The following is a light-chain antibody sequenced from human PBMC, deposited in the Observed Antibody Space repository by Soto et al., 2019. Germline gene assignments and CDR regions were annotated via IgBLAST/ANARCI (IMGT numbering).Light chain of an antibody. CDR1: QSVSSSY. Sequence: EIVLTQSPGTLSLSPGERVTLSCRASQSVSSSYLAWYQQKPGQAPRLLIYGTSSRATGIPDRFSGSESGTDFTLTINRLDPEDFAVYYCQHYGSAPFTFGPGTKVDIK. CDR2: GTS. J-gene: IGKJ3*01. V-gene: IGKV3-20*01. CDR3: QHYGSAPFT.